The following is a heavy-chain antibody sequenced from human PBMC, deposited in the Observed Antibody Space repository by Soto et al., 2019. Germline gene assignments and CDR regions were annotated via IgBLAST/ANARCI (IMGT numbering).Heavy chain of an antibody. CDR3: ARDDILVIPGGSYNYGMDV. CDR2: VAYDVRSK. V-gene: IGHV3-30*04. Sequence: LILSCGAPGFTLSDYAMHLVRQAPGKGLEWVAVVAYDVRSKYYADSVKGRFTISTDNSRTTVYLQMNSLRDEDTAMYYCARDDILVIPGGSYNYGMDVWGHGTTVTVSS. J-gene: IGHJ6*02. CDR1: GFTLSDYA. D-gene: IGHD2-2*01.